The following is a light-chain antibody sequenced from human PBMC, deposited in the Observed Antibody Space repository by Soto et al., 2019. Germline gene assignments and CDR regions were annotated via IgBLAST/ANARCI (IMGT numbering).Light chain of an antibody. J-gene: IGKJ5*01. Sequence: EVVMTQSPATLSVSPGERATLSCRASQSVRSNLAWYQQKPGQAPRLLIYGASNRATGIPARFSGSGSGTDFSLTISRLEPEDFAVYYCQQRSNWPPITFGQGTRLEIK. CDR1: QSVRSN. CDR3: QQRSNWPPIT. CDR2: GAS. V-gene: IGKV3-11*01.